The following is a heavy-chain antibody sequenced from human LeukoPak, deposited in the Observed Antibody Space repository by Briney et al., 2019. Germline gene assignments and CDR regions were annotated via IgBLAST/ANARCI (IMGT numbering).Heavy chain of an antibody. CDR3: AREGGLRYFGSRGFDP. J-gene: IGHJ5*02. CDR1: GGSISSYY. D-gene: IGHD3-9*01. V-gene: IGHV4-59*01. CDR2: IYYSGST. Sequence: SETLPLTRTVSGGSISSYYWSWIRQPPGKGLEWIGYIYYSGSTNYNPSLKSRVTISVDTSKNQFSLKLSSVTAADTAVYYCAREGGLRYFGSRGFDPWGKGTLVTASS.